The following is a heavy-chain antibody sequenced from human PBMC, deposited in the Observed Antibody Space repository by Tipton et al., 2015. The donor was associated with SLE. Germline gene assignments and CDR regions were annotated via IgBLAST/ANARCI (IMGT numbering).Heavy chain of an antibody. D-gene: IGHD3-10*01. J-gene: IGHJ4*02. CDR3: AKSPYGSGSYPSY. CDR2: ISGSGGST. CDR1: GFTFSSYE. Sequence: SLRLSCAASGFTFSSYEMNWVRQAPGKGLEWVSAISGSGGSTYYADSVKGRFTISRDNSKNTLYLQMNSLRAEDTAVYYCAKSPYGSGSYPSYWGQGTLVTVSS. V-gene: IGHV3-23*01.